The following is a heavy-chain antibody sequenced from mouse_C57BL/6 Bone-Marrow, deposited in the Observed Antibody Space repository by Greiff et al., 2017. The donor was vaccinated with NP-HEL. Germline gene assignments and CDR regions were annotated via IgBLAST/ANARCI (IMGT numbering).Heavy chain of an antibody. J-gene: IGHJ4*01. V-gene: IGHV1-55*01. CDR2: FYPGSGST. CDR1: GYTFTSYW. D-gene: IGHD2-3*01. Sequence: QVQLQQPGAELVKPGASVKMSCKASGYTFTSYWITWVKQRPGQGLEWIGDFYPGSGSTNYNEKFKSKATLTVDTSSSTAYMQLSSLTSEDSAVYYCARWLLPHYYAMDYWGQGTSVTVSS. CDR3: ARWLLPHYYAMDY.